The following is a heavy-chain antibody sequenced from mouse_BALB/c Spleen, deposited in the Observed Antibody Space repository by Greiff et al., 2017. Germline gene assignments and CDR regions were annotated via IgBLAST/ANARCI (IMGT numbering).Heavy chain of an antibody. CDR1: GFAFSSYD. D-gene: IGHD2-4*01. V-gene: IGHV5-12-1*01. J-gene: IGHJ3*01. CDR2: ISSGGGST. Sequence: DVMLVESGGGLVKPGGSLKLSCAASGFAFSSYDMSWVRQTPEKRLEWVAYISSGGGSTYYPDTVKGRFTISRDNAKNTLYLQMSSLKSEDTAMYYCARHDYDGFAYWGQGTLVTVSA. CDR3: ARHDYDGFAY.